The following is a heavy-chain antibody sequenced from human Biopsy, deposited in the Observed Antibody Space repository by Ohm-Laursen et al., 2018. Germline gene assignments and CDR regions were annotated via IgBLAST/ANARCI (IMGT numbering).Heavy chain of an antibody. Sequence: SLRLSCSASGFTFSNYAMHWVRQAPGKGLEWVAVISYHGSDKYYAGSVQGRFIISRDNSNNTLYVQMNSLRHEDTAVYYCVKDVKERVGWFGYFDLWGCGTLVTVSS. D-gene: IGHD3-10*01. CDR2: ISYHGSDK. CDR3: VKDVKERVGWFGYFDL. J-gene: IGHJ2*01. CDR1: GFTFSNYA. V-gene: IGHV3-30*18.